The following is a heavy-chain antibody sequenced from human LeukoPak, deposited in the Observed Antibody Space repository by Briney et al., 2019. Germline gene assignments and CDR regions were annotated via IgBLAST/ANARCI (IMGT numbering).Heavy chain of an antibody. CDR2: IRSKANSYAT. CDR3: TLYSGSYPGGYYYYMDV. D-gene: IGHD1-26*01. Sequence: GGSLKLSCAASGFTFSGSAMHWVRQASGKGLEWVGRIRSKANSYATAYAASVKGRFTISRDDSKNTAYLQMNSLKTEDTAVYYCTLYSGSYPGGYYYYMDVWGKGTTVTVSS. V-gene: IGHV3-73*01. CDR1: GFTFSGSA. J-gene: IGHJ6*03.